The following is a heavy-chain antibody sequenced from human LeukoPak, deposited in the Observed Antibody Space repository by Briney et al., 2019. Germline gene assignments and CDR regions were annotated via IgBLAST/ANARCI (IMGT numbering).Heavy chain of an antibody. CDR3: ARATIFGWFDP. Sequence: GGSLRLSCAASGFTFSSYSMNWVRQAPGKGLEWVSSISSSSSYIYYADSVKGLFTISRDNAKNSLYLQMNSLRAEDTAVYYCARATIFGWFDPWGQGTLVTVSS. CDR2: ISSSSSYI. D-gene: IGHD3-9*01. J-gene: IGHJ5*02. CDR1: GFTFSSYS. V-gene: IGHV3-21*01.